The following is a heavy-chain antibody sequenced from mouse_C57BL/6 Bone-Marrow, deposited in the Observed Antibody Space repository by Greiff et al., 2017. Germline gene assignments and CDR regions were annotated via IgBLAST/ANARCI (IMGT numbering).Heavy chain of an antibody. CDR3: SALITTEVATTRDY. CDR1: GFSLTSYG. D-gene: IGHD1-1*01. V-gene: IGHV2-3*01. Sequence: VMLVESGPGLVAPSQSLSITCTVSGFSLTSYGVSWVRQPPGKGLEWLGVIWGDGSTNYHSALISSLSISKDNSKSQVFLKLNSLQTDDAATCYCSALITTEVATTRDYWGQGTTLTVSS. CDR2: IWGDGST. J-gene: IGHJ2*01.